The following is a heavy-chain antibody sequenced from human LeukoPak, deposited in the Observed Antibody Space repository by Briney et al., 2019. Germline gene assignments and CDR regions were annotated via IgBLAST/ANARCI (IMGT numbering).Heavy chain of an antibody. D-gene: IGHD5-12*01. Sequence: GGSLRLSCAVSGFTFSRNAMNWVRQAPGKGLEWVSYISSSGSTIYYADSVKGRFTISRDNAKDSLYLQMHSLRADDTAVYNCARGSAGYGPGMDVWGQGTTVTVSS. CDR2: ISSSGSTI. J-gene: IGHJ6*02. CDR3: ARGSAGYGPGMDV. V-gene: IGHV3-48*03. CDR1: GFTFSRNA.